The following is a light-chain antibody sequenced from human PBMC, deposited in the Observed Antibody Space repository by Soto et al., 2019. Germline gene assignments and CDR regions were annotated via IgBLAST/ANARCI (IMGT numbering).Light chain of an antibody. CDR3: QPYSNWPLT. V-gene: IGKV3-15*01. J-gene: IGKJ4*01. Sequence: VMRQSPATLSVSRGEGGTLSCRASQGLGDTLAWYQHKPGQTPRLLIYDTSTSASGVTTRFSGSRYGAEFTLTNTSLQCEAFAVYYCQPYSNWPLTVGGGTKVDI. CDR2: DTS. CDR1: QGLGDT.